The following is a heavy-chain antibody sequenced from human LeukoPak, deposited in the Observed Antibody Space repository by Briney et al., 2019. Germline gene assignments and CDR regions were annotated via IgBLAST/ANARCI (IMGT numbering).Heavy chain of an antibody. CDR3: ARARVVAATPADY. J-gene: IGHJ4*02. CDR1: GYTFTSYD. D-gene: IGHD2-15*01. V-gene: IGHV1-8*01. Sequence: ASVKVSCKASGYTFTSYDINWVRQATGQGLEWMGWMNPNSGNTGYAQKFQGRVTMTRNTSISTAYMELSSLRSEDTAVYYCARARVVAATPADYWGQGTLVTVSS. CDR2: MNPNSGNT.